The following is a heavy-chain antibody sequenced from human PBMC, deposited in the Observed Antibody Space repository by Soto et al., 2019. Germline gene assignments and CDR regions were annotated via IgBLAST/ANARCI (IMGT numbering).Heavy chain of an antibody. D-gene: IGHD6-19*01. CDR3: AREGGSSPRFGY. V-gene: IGHV1-69*12. CDR2: LIPIFGTA. Sequence: QVQLVQSGAEVKKPGSSVKVSCKASGGTFSSYAISWVRQAPGQGLEWMGGLIPIFGTANYAQKFQGRVTITAAEATSTAYMELSSLRSEYTAVYYCAREGGSSPRFGYWGQGTLVTVSS. CDR1: GGTFSSYA. J-gene: IGHJ4*02.